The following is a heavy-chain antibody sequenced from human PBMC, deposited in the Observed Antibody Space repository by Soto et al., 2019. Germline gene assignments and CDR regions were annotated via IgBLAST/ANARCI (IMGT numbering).Heavy chain of an antibody. V-gene: IGHV4-30-4*01. J-gene: IGHJ5*02. CDR2: IYYSGST. Sequence: SETLSLTCTVSGDSISSDFYWSWIRQPPGKGLQWVGYIYYSGSTYYNPSLESRITLSVDMSKNQFSLNLSSVTAADTAVYYCARGGHYDFWSGAPVFNWFDHWGQGTLVTVSS. CDR1: GDSISSDFY. CDR3: ARGGHYDFWSGAPVFNWFDH. D-gene: IGHD3-3*01.